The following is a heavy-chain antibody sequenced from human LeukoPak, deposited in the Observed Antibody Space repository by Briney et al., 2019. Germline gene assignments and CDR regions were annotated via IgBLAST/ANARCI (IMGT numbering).Heavy chain of an antibody. Sequence: GGSLGLSCAASGFTFNSYAMSWVRQAPGKGLEWVSAISGSGGSTYYADSVKGRFTISRDNSKNTLYLQMNSLRAEDTAVYYCARMGGYYGSGSYPPDVFDIWGQGTMVTVSS. J-gene: IGHJ3*02. CDR1: GFTFNSYA. D-gene: IGHD3-10*01. CDR3: ARMGGYYGSGSYPPDVFDI. CDR2: ISGSGGST. V-gene: IGHV3-23*01.